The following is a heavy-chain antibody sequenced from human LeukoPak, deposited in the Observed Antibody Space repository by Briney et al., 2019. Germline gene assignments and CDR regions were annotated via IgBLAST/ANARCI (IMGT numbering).Heavy chain of an antibody. CDR2: ISYDETKK. Sequence: GGSLRLSCAASGFTFNTYSMHWVRQTPGKGLEWVAVISYDETKKYYADSVQGRFTISRDNSRNTLYLQMSSLRPDDTAVYYCVRDSVWQVDLSPDDAFDIWGQGTMVTVPS. J-gene: IGHJ3*02. D-gene: IGHD5-12*01. CDR3: VRDSVWQVDLSPDDAFDI. CDR1: GFTFNTYS. V-gene: IGHV3-30*04.